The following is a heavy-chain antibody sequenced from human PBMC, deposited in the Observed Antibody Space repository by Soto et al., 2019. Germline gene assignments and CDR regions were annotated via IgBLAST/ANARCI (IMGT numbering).Heavy chain of an antibody. J-gene: IGHJ6*02. CDR3: AKDLQQLVDYYYYGMDV. V-gene: IGHV3-23*01. CDR1: GFTFSSYA. Sequence: PGGFLRLSCAASGFTFSSYAMSWVRQAPGKGLEWVSAISGSGGSTYYADSVKGRFTISRDNSKNTLYLQMNSLRAEDTAVYYCAKDLQQLVDYYYYGMDVWGQGTTVTVSS. CDR2: ISGSGGST. D-gene: IGHD6-13*01.